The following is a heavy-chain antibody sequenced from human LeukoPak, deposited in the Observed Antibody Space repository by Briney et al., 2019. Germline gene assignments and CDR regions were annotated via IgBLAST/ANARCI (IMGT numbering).Heavy chain of an antibody. CDR2: IVVGSGNT. CDR3: ARGYSGYDYHIPFDY. J-gene: IGHJ4*02. Sequence: ASVKVSCKASGFTFTSSAVQWVRQARGQRLEWIGWIVVGSGNTNYAQKFQERVTITRDMSTSTAYMELRSLRSDDTAVYYCARGYSGYDYHIPFDYWGQGTLVTVSS. CDR1: GFTFTSSA. D-gene: IGHD5-12*01. V-gene: IGHV1-58*01.